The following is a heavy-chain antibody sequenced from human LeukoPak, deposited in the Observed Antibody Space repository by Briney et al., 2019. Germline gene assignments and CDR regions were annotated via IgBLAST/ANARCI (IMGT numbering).Heavy chain of an antibody. CDR2: ISKSGSST. J-gene: IGHJ4*02. CDR3: AKGWGQQLGFDY. V-gene: IGHV3-23*01. D-gene: IGHD6-13*01. Sequence: PGGSLRLSCAVSGFSVTNNYMSWVRQAPGKGLEWVSSISKSGSSTYYADSVKGRFAISRDNSKNTLYLQMNGLRAEDTAVYYCAKGWGQQLGFDYWGQGTLVTVSS. CDR1: GFSVTNNY.